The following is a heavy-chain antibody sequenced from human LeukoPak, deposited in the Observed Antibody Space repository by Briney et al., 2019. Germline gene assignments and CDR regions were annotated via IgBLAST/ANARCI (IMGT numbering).Heavy chain of an antibody. J-gene: IGHJ4*02. CDR2: INPNSGGT. V-gene: IGHV1-2*02. CDR1: GYTFTGYY. CDR3: ARLYYYDSSGSYYFDQ. D-gene: IGHD3-22*01. Sequence: ASVKVSSTASGYTFTGYYMHWVRQAPGQGLEWMGWINPNSGGTNYAQKFQGRVTMTRDTSISTAYMELSRLRSDDTAVYYCARLYYYDSSGSYYFDQWGQGTLVTVSS.